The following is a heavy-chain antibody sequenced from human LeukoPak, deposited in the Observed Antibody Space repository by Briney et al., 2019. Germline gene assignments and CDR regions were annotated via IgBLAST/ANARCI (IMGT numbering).Heavy chain of an antibody. V-gene: IGHV1-69*13. Sequence: GASVKVSCKASGGTFSSYAISWVRQAPGQGLEWMGGIIPIFGTANYAQKFRGRVTITADESTSTAYMELSSLRSEDTAVYYCARGVLEYQLLAWFDPWGQGTLVTVSS. CDR2: IIPIFGTA. J-gene: IGHJ5*02. CDR1: GGTFSSYA. CDR3: ARGVLEYQLLAWFDP. D-gene: IGHD2-2*01.